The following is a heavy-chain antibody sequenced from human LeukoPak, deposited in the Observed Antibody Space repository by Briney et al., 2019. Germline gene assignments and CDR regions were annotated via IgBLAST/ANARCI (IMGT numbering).Heavy chain of an antibody. D-gene: IGHD2-15*01. CDR1: GFTFSSYA. CDR2: ISGSGGST. CDR3: AKDDAATPGPIGGNFDY. J-gene: IGHJ4*02. V-gene: IGHV3-23*01. Sequence: GGSLRLSCAASGFTFSSYAMSWVRQAPGKGLEWVSAISGSGGSTYYADSVKGRFTISRDNSKNTLYLRMNSLRAEDTAVYYCAKDDAATPGPIGGNFDYWGQGTLVTVSS.